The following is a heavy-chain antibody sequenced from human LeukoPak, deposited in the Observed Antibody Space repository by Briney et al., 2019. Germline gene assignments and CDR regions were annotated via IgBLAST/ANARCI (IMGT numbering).Heavy chain of an antibody. J-gene: IGHJ4*02. D-gene: IGHD3-9*01. CDR2: INPKRGDT. V-gene: IGHV1-2*02. CDR1: GYTFSGYY. CDR3: ARVDWTDSQSFDY. Sequence: ASVKVSCKASGYTFSGYYIHWMRQAPGQGLEWMGWINPKRGDTNYAQKFQDRVTLTRDTSISTAYMEVTRLTSDDTAVYYCARVDWTDSQSFDYWGQGTLVSVSS.